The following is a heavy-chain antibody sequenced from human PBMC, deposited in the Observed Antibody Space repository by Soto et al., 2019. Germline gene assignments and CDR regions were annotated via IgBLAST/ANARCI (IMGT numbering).Heavy chain of an antibody. D-gene: IGHD4-17*01. CDR1: GSSFTTYW. CDR3: ARRDSDYRTDY. Sequence: GEPLKIPCKGSGSSFTTYWITWVRQMPGKGLEWMGRIDPSDSYNNYSPSFEGNVTISAEKSSSTAYLQWRSMQASVTDIYDCARRDSDYRTDYWGQGTIVPVSS. V-gene: IGHV5-10-1*01. CDR2: IDPSDSYN. J-gene: IGHJ4*02.